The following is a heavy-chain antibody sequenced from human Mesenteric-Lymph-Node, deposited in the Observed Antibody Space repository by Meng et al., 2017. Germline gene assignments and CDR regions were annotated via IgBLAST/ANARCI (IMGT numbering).Heavy chain of an antibody. CDR1: GFTFSTYG. V-gene: IGHV3-33*01. Sequence: GGSLRLSCAASGFTFSTYGMHWVRQAPGKGLEWVAVICYDGSYKYYADSVKGRFTISRDNSKNTLYLQMNSLRAEDTAMYYCARDDPRHGVGNWFDPWGQGTLVTVSS. CDR3: ARDDPRHGVGNWFDP. D-gene: IGHD1-26*01. CDR2: ICYDGSYK. J-gene: IGHJ5*02.